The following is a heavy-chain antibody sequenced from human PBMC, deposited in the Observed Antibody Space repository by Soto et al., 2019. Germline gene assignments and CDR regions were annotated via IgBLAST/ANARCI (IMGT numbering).Heavy chain of an antibody. V-gene: IGHV3-30*03. J-gene: IGHJ4*02. CDR2: ISYDGSNK. Sequence: GGSLRLSCAASGFTFSSYGMHWVRQAPGKGLEWVAVISYDGSNKYYADSVKGRFTTSRDNSKNTLYLQMNSLRLEDTAIYYCARGTGIDNWGQGALVTVSS. CDR1: GFTFSSYG. D-gene: IGHD1-1*01. CDR3: ARGTGIDN.